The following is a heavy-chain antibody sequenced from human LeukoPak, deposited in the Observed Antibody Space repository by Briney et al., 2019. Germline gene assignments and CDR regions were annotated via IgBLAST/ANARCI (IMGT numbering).Heavy chain of an antibody. D-gene: IGHD6-19*01. Sequence: SETLSLTCTVSGGSISSYYWSWIRQPPGKGLEWIGYIYYSGSTNYNPSLKSRVTISVDTSKNQFSLKLSSVTAVDTAVYYCARDYRIAVAGTGAFDIWGQGTMVTVSS. J-gene: IGHJ3*02. CDR3: ARDYRIAVAGTGAFDI. CDR2: IYYSGST. CDR1: GGSISSYY. V-gene: IGHV4-59*01.